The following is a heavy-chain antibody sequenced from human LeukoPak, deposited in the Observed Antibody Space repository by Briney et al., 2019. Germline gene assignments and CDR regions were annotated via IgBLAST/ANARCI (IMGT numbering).Heavy chain of an antibody. J-gene: IGHJ3*02. V-gene: IGHV3-23*01. CDR2: ITVNGGGI. D-gene: IGHD4-17*01. CDR1: GFTINIYA. CDR3: AKDPNGDYVGASDS. Sequence: GGSLRLSCAPSGFTINIYAMTWVRQAPGKGLEWVSSITVNGGGISYADSVKGRFTISRDNSKNTLYLQMNSLRAEDTAVYYCAKDPNGDYVGASDSWDQGTRVTVSS.